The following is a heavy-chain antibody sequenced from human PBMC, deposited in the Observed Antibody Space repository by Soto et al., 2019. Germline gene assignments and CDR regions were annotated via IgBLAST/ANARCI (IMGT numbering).Heavy chain of an antibody. CDR1: GGANSSSSYY. J-gene: IGHJ4*02. V-gene: IGHV4-39*01. CDR2: IYYSGST. Sequence: ETLSLTCTVSGGANSSSSYYWGWISQPPGKGLEWIGSIYYSGSTYYNPSLKSRVTISVDTSKNQFSLKLSSVTAADTAVYYCARQTIAAAGDNFDYWGQGTLVTVSS. D-gene: IGHD6-13*01. CDR3: ARQTIAAAGDNFDY.